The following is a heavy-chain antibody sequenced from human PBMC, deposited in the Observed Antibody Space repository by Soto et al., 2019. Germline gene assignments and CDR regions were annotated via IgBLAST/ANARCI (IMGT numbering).Heavy chain of an antibody. CDR3: SRQWGD. CDR1: GVSITDNY. D-gene: IGHD1-26*01. V-gene: IGHV4-59*01. J-gene: IGHJ4*02. Sequence: SETLSLTCTVSGVSITDNYYSWIRQPPGRGLEWIGYFFYAGSTSYSPSLKSRVTMSGDASKNQFSLKLTSVTAADTALYYCSRQWGDWGQGILVTVSS. CDR2: FFYAGST.